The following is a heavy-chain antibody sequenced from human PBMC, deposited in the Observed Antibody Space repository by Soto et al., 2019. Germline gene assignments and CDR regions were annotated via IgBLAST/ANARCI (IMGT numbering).Heavy chain of an antibody. CDR2: IIPIFGTA. CDR1: GGTFSSYA. J-gene: IGHJ6*02. CDR3: ARGTISASPIYYYGMDV. V-gene: IGHV1-69*13. D-gene: IGHD3-9*01. Sequence: SVKVSCKASGGTFSSYAISWVRQAPGQGLEWMGGIIPIFGTANYAQKFRGRVTITADESTSTAYMELSSLRSEDTAVYYCARGTISASPIYYYGMDVWGQGTTVTVPS.